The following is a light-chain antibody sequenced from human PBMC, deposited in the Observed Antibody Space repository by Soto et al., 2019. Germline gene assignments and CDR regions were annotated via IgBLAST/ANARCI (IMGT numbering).Light chain of an antibody. Sequence: EVVMTQFPATLSVSPGERATLSCRASQNIGSNLAWYQHKHAQAPRLLMYAASARATGIPARFSGSGSGTEFTLTISSLQSEDFAVYYCQQYDNWPPITFGQGTRLEI. J-gene: IGKJ5*01. V-gene: IGKV3-15*01. CDR3: QQYDNWPPIT. CDR2: AAS. CDR1: QNIGSN.